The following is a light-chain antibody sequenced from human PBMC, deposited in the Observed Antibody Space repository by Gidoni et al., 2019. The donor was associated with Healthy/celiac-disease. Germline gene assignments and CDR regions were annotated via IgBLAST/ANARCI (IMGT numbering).Light chain of an antibody. CDR3: KQSYSTPHT. CDR1: QSISSY. CDR2: VAS. Sequence: DIQMTQSPSSLSASVGDRVTITCRASQSISSYLNWYQQKPGKAPKFLIYVASSLQSGVPSRFSGSGSGTDFTLTISSLQPEDFATYYCKQSYSTPHTFGQGTKVEIK. J-gene: IGKJ2*01. V-gene: IGKV1-39*01.